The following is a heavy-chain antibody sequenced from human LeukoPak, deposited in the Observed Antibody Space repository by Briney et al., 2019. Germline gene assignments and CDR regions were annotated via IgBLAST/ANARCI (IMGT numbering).Heavy chain of an antibody. CDR1: GGSISSSSYY. V-gene: IGHV4-39*01. J-gene: IGHJ5*02. CDR3: ARHRAYDYVWGSYRSNWFDP. Sequence: SETLSLTCTVSGGSISSSSYYWGWIRQPPGKGLEWIGSIYYSGRTYYNPSLKSRVTISVDTSKNELSLKRSSVTAADTAVYYCARHRAYDYVWGSYRSNWFDPWGRGTLVTVSS. CDR2: IYYSGRT. D-gene: IGHD3-16*02.